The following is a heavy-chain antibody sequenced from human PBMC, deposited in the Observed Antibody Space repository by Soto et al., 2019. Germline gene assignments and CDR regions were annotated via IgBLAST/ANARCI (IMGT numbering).Heavy chain of an antibody. Sequence: QITLKESGPTLVKPTQTLTLTCTFSGFSLSSSGVGVGWIRQPPGKALEWLAFIYWDDNKRYSPSLQSRLTITKETSKNQVVLKKTNMDPVDTATYYRAHRPIYCSGGSCFYDAFDIWGQGTMVTVSS. CDR2: IYWDDNK. V-gene: IGHV2-5*02. D-gene: IGHD2-15*01. CDR1: GFSLSSSGVG. J-gene: IGHJ3*02. CDR3: AHRPIYCSGGSCFYDAFDI.